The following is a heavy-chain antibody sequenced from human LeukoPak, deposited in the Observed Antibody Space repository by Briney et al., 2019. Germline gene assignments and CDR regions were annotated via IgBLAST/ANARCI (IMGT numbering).Heavy chain of an antibody. D-gene: IGHD3-3*01. CDR2: ISGSGGST. CDR3: AKSGGITIFGLVDY. CDR1: GFTFDSYG. J-gene: IGHJ4*02. V-gene: IGHV3-23*01. Sequence: PGGSLRLSCAASGFTFDSYGMNWVRQAPGKGLEWVSGISGSGGSTYYADSVKGRFTISRDNSKKILYLQMNSLRAEDTAVYHSAKSGGITIFGLVDYWGQGTLVTVSS.